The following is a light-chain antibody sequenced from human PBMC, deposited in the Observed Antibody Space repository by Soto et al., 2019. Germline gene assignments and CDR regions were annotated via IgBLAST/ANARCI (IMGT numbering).Light chain of an antibody. CDR3: AAWDDILNAYV. Sequence: QSVLTQPPSASGTPGQRVTISCSGSSSNIGNNTVNWYQQLPGTAPKVLIYSDNQRPSGVPDRFSGSKSGTSASLAISGLQSEDEADYYCAAWDDILNAYVFGTGTKVTVL. CDR1: SSNIGNNT. V-gene: IGLV1-44*01. CDR2: SDN. J-gene: IGLJ1*01.